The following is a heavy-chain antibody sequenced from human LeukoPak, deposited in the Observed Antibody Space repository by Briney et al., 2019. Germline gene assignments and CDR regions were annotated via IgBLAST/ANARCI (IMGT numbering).Heavy chain of an antibody. D-gene: IGHD5-18*01. J-gene: IGHJ4*02. Sequence: PGGSLRLSCVASGFIFSDLEMHWVRQAPGKWLEWISFISETGSTIYYADSVTGRFTISRDNAKNSLYLQMDSLRDEDTALYYCVRGYTPDYSGQGALVTVSS. CDR3: VRGYTPDY. CDR2: ISETGSTI. V-gene: IGHV3-48*03. CDR1: GFIFSDLE.